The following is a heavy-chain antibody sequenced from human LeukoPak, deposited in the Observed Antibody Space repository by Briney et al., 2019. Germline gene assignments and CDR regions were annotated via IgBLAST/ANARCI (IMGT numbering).Heavy chain of an antibody. D-gene: IGHD2-2*01. Sequence: TSETLSLTCTVSGGSISSYYWSWLRQPPGKGLEWIGYIYYSGNTNHNPSLESRVTISVDTSKNQFSLKLRTVTAADTAVYYCARHSADCTGTSCYLFDPWGQGTLVTVSS. J-gene: IGHJ5*02. CDR3: ARHSADCTGTSCYLFDP. V-gene: IGHV4-59*08. CDR1: GGSISSYY. CDR2: IYYSGNT.